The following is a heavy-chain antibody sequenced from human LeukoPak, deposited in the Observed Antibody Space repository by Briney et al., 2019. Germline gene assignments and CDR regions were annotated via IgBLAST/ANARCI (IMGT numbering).Heavy chain of an antibody. CDR1: GFTFSSYS. J-gene: IGHJ5*02. CDR3: ARVDDSSGYDDWFDP. CDR2: ISSSRSYI. V-gene: IGHV3-21*01. Sequence: GGSLRLSCAASGFTFSSYSMNWVRQAPGKGLEWVSSISSSRSYIYYADSVKGRFTISRDNAKNSLYLQMNSLRAGDTAVYYCARVDDSSGYDDWFDPWGQGTLVTVSS. D-gene: IGHD3-22*01.